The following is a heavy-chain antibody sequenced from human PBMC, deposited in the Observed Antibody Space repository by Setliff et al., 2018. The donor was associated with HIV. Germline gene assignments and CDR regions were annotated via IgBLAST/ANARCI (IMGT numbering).Heavy chain of an antibody. Sequence: GGSLRLSCAASGFSFSSYGMDWVRQAPGKGLEWVSYISSTSSNIYFVDSVEGRFTISRDNADNSLYLQMNSLRAEDTAVYYCARYALAVPGYHNAFDIWGQGTMVTVSS. CDR2: ISSTSSNI. J-gene: IGHJ3*02. CDR3: ARYALAVPGYHNAFDI. V-gene: IGHV3-48*01. D-gene: IGHD6-19*01. CDR1: GFSFSSYG.